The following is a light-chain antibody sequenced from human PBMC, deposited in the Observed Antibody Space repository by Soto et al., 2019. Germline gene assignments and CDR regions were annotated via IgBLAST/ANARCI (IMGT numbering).Light chain of an antibody. J-gene: IGKJ1*01. Sequence: DIQMTQSPSTLSASVGDRVTITCRASQSISSWLAWYQQKPGKAPKVLIHKASSLESGVPSRFSGSGSGTEFTLTISSLQHDDLSTYYCLQYNAYPWTFGQGTKVEIK. CDR2: KAS. CDR1: QSISSW. V-gene: IGKV1-5*03. CDR3: LQYNAYPWT.